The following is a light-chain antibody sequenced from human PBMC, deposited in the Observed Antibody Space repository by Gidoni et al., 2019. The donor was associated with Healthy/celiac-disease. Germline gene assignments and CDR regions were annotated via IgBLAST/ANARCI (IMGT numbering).Light chain of an antibody. CDR1: QLGSSY. Sequence: EIVLPPSPATLSGSPGERATLSCRASQLGSSYLAWYQPNPGPAPRLLLYDASNRATGIPARFRGSGAWTDFTRTISIREPEDFAVYYCQQRSNWPPLTFGGGTKVEIK. J-gene: IGKJ4*01. V-gene: IGKV3-11*01. CDR2: DAS. CDR3: QQRSNWPPLT.